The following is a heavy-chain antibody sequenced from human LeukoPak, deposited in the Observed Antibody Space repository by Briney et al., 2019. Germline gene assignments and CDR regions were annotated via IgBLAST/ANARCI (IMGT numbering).Heavy chain of an antibody. CDR3: AKYGGSSGWYMVGYFQH. J-gene: IGHJ1*01. D-gene: IGHD6-19*01. CDR2: ISGSGGST. Sequence: HPGGSLRLSCAASGFTFSSYAMSWVRQAPGKGLEWVSAISGSGGSTYYADSVKGRFTISRDNSKNTLYLQMNSLRAEDTAVYYCAKYGGSSGWYMVGYFQHWGQGTLVTVSS. CDR1: GFTFSSYA. V-gene: IGHV3-23*01.